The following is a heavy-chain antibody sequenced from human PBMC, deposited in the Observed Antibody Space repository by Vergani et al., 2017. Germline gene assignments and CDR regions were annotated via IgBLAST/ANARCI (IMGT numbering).Heavy chain of an antibody. J-gene: IGHJ4*02. CDR1: GGTFSSYT. V-gene: IGHV1-46*01. CDR3: ARFGRDGYNVDY. Sequence: QVQLVQSGAEVKKPGSSVKVSCKASGGTFSSYTISWVRQAPGQGLEWMGIINPSGGSTSYAQKFQGRVTMTRDTSTSTVYMELSSLRSEDTAVYYCARFGRDGYNVDYWGQGTLVTVSS. D-gene: IGHD5-24*01. CDR2: INPSGGST.